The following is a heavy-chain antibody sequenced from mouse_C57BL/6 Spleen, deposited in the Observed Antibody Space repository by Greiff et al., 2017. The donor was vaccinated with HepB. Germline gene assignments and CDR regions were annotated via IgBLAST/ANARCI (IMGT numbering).Heavy chain of an antibody. J-gene: IGHJ4*01. D-gene: IGHD1-1*01. CDR3: ARGGYYYGSSRGYAMDY. CDR2: ISSGSSTI. Sequence: EVKLVESGGGLVKPGGSLKLSCAASGFTFSDYGMHWVRQAPEKGLEWVAYISSGSSTIYYADTVKGRFTISRDNAKNTLFLQMTSLRSEDTAMYYCARGGYYYGSSRGYAMDYWGQGTSVTVSS. CDR1: GFTFSDYG. V-gene: IGHV5-17*01.